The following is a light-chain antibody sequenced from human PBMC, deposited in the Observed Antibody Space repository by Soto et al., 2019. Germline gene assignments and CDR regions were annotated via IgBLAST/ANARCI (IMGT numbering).Light chain of an antibody. CDR3: HQYSNWPPWT. CDR1: QSLSDN. V-gene: IGKV3-15*01. CDR2: RAS. J-gene: IGKJ1*01. Sequence: EIVMTQFPATLTVSPGDRATLSCRASQSLSDNLAWYQQRPGQAPRLIIYRASTRATGVPARVSASGSGTEFTLTISSLPSEDSANYYCHQYSNWPPWTFGPGTKLEIK.